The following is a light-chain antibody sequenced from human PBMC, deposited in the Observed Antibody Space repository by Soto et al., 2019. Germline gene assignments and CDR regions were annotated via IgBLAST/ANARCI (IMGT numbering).Light chain of an antibody. CDR2: YKSDSDN. CDR1: SGINVISYR. Sequence: QLVLTQPSSLSASPGASASLTCTLRSGINVISYRIYWYQQKPGSPPQYLLRYKSDSDNQRGSGVPSRFSGSKDASANAGILLISGLQSEDEADYYCMIWHNSAVVFGGGTKVTVL. V-gene: IGLV5-45*03. J-gene: IGLJ2*01. CDR3: MIWHNSAVV.